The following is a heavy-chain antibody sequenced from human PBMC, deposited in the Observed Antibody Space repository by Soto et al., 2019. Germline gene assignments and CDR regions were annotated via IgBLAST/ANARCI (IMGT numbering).Heavy chain of an antibody. CDR3: TTYSTHPFCDGGPCYSVQTKIHAS. CDR1: GLSFSNVW. J-gene: IGHJ4*02. Sequence: EVQLVESGGGLVKAGGSLTLSCAASGLSFSNVWMSWVRQAPGKGPEWVGHIKSKSVGGTTDYTAPVKGRFTISRDDSKDTLYLQMTSLKTEDTAVYYCTTYSTHPFCDGGPCYSVQTKIHASGAQGILVPVSS. V-gene: IGHV3-15*01. D-gene: IGHD2-15*01. CDR2: IKSKSVGGTT.